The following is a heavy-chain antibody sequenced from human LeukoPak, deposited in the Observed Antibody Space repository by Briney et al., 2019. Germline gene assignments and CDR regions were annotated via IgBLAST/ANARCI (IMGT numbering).Heavy chain of an antibody. CDR3: ARGWLRLVYYGMDV. J-gene: IGHJ6*04. D-gene: IGHD5-12*01. Sequence: GGSLRLSCAASGFTFSGSAMHWVRQAPGKGLEWVAFISYDGSNKYYADSVKGRFTISRDNAKNSLYLQMNSLRAEDTAVYYCARGWLRLVYYGMDVWGKGTTVTVSS. CDR2: ISYDGSNK. V-gene: IGHV3-30*04. CDR1: GFTFSGSA.